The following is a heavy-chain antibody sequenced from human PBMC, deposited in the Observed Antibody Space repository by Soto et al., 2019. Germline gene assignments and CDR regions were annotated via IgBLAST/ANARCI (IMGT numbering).Heavy chain of an antibody. CDR1: GFTFSSYA. Sequence: GGSLRLSCAASGFTFSSYAMSWVRQAPGKGLEWVSAISGSGGSTYYADSVKGRFTISRDNSKNTLYLQMNSLRAEDTAVYYCANHNTVYYGSGSYYNSDYYYYMDVWGKGTTVTVSS. V-gene: IGHV3-23*01. CDR3: ANHNTVYYGSGSYYNSDYYYYMDV. CDR2: ISGSGGST. J-gene: IGHJ6*03. D-gene: IGHD3-10*01.